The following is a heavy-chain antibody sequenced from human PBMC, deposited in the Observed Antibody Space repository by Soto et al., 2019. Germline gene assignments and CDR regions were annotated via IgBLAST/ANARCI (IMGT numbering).Heavy chain of an antibody. CDR3: ARRKESGYYTTGYYYYGMDV. CDR1: GCSFTGYW. D-gene: IGHD3-3*01. Sequence: GESLTSSCKCTGCSFTGYWISWVRQMPGKGLEWMGRIDPSDSYTNYSPSFQGHVTISADKSISTAYLQWSSLKASDTAMYYCARRKESGYYTTGYYYYGMDVWGQGTTVTVSS. J-gene: IGHJ6*02. V-gene: IGHV5-10-1*01. CDR2: IDPSDSYT.